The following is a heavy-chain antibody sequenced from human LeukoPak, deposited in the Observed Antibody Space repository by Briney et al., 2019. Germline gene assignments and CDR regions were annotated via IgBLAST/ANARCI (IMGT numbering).Heavy chain of an antibody. J-gene: IGHJ4*02. Sequence: GRSLRLSCAASGFTFSSYAMHWVRQAPGKGLEWVAVISYDGSNKYYADSVKGRFTISRDNSKNTLYLQMNSLRAEDTAVYYCARQSQTSGFDYWGQGTLVTASS. CDR2: ISYDGSNK. V-gene: IGHV3-30*04. CDR1: GFTFSSYA. D-gene: IGHD2-2*01. CDR3: ARQSQTSGFDY.